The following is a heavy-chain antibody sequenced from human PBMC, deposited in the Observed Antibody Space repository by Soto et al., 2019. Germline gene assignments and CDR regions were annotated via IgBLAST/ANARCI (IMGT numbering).Heavy chain of an antibody. D-gene: IGHD3-16*01. CDR3: PRMATFGSLNWFDP. J-gene: IGHJ5*02. V-gene: IGHV1-8*01. Sequence: ASVKVSCKASGYSFTNNDVTWVRQATGQGLEWMGWRNPGSGDTGYAQKFQGRGTMTRDSSIATAYMELRSLRSDDTAIYYCPRMATFGSLNWFDPWGQGTLVTVSS. CDR1: GYSFTNND. CDR2: RNPGSGDT.